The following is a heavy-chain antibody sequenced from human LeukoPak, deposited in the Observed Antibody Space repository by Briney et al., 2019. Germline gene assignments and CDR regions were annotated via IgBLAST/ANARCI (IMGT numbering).Heavy chain of an antibody. J-gene: IGHJ4*02. Sequence: GGSLRLSCAASGFTFSSSSMNWVRQAPGKGLEWVSSISSSSSYIYYADSVKGRFTISRDNAKNTLYLQMNSLRAEDTAVYYCAKGGYSRPLPFDYWGQGTLVTVSS. CDR2: ISSSSSYI. D-gene: IGHD6-13*01. CDR1: GFTFSSSS. V-gene: IGHV3-21*04. CDR3: AKGGYSRPLPFDY.